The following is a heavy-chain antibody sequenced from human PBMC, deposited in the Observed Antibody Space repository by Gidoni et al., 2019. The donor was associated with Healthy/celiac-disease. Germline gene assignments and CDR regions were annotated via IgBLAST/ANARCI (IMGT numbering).Heavy chain of an antibody. D-gene: IGHD6-19*01. CDR2: MSGSGGST. J-gene: IGHJ4*02. Sequence: EVQLVESGGGLVQPGGSLRLSGAASGFTFSSYSMSWVRQAPGKVLEWFSAMSGSGGSTYDADSVKGRFTISRDNSKNTLYLQMNSLRAEDTAVYYCAKGSRSSGWYYNDYWGQGTLVTVSS. CDR1: GFTFSSYS. CDR3: AKGSRSSGWYYNDY. V-gene: IGHV3-23*04.